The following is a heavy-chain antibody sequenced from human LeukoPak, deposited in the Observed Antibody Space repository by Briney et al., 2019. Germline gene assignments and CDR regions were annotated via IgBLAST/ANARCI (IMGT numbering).Heavy chain of an antibody. CDR3: ARVGPEIRFLEWIYYFDY. CDR1: GYTFTGYY. J-gene: IGHJ4*02. Sequence: ASVKVSCKASGYTFTGYYMHWVRQAPGQGLEWMGWINPNSGGTNYAQKFQGRVTMTRDTSISTAYMELSRLRSDDTAVYYCARVGPEIRFLEWIYYFDYWGQGTLVTVSS. D-gene: IGHD3-3*01. CDR2: INPNSGGT. V-gene: IGHV1-2*02.